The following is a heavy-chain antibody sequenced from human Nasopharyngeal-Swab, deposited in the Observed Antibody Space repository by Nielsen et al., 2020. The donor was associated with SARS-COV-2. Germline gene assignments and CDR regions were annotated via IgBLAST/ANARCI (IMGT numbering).Heavy chain of an antibody. CDR2: ISSSSSYI. V-gene: IGHV3-21*01. D-gene: IGHD6-13*01. CDR1: GFTFSSYS. J-gene: IGHJ2*01. CDR3: ARDGRSWYNHGWEWYFDL. Sequence: GESLKISCAASGFTFSSYSMNWVRQAPGKGLEWVSSISSSSSYIYYADSVKGRFTISRDNAKNSLYLQMNSLRAEDTAVYYCARDGRSWYNHGWEWYFDLWGRGTLVTVSS.